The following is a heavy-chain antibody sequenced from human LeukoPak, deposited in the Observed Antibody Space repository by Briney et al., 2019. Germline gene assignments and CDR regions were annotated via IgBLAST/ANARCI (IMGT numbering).Heavy chain of an antibody. V-gene: IGHV3-30*18. D-gene: IGHD6-13*01. Sequence: GGSLRLSCAASGFTFSSYGMHWVRQAPGKGLEWVAVISYDGSNKYYADSVKGRFTISRDNSKNTLYLQMNSLRAEDTAVYYCAKAKAAAGFDYWGQGTLVTVSS. CDR1: GFTFSSYG. J-gene: IGHJ4*02. CDR2: ISYDGSNK. CDR3: AKAKAAAGFDY.